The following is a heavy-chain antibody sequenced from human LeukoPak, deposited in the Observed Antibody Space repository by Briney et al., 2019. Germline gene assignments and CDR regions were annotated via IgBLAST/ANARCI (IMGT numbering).Heavy chain of an antibody. D-gene: IGHD3-16*01. J-gene: IGHJ4*02. CDR3: AKITAPSRGHFDY. CDR1: GFTFSSYA. Sequence: GGSLRLSCAASGFTFSSYAMSWVRQAPGKGLEWVSAISGSGGSAYYADSVKGRFTISRDNSKNTLYLQMNSLRAEDTAVYYCAKITAPSRGHFDYWGQGTLVTVSS. V-gene: IGHV3-23*01. CDR2: ISGSGGSA.